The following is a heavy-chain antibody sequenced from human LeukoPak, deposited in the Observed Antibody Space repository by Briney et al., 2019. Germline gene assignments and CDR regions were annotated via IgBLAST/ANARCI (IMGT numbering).Heavy chain of an antibody. CDR1: GGSFSGYY. V-gene: IGHV4-34*01. CDR2: INHSGST. CDR3: AREDCGGDCYLHPVDYYYYGMDV. J-gene: IGHJ6*02. D-gene: IGHD2-21*02. Sequence: PSETLSLTCAVYGGSFSGYYWSWIRQPPGKGLEWIGEINHSGSTNYNPSLKSRVTMSVDTSKNQFSLKLSSVTAADTAVYYCAREDCGGDCYLHPVDYYYYGMDVWGQGTTVTVSS.